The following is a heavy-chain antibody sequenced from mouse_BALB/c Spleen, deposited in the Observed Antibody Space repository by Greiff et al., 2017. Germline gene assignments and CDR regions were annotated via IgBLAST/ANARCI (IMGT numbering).Heavy chain of an antibody. J-gene: IGHJ3*01. CDR2: ISSGGGST. V-gene: IGHV5-12-1*01. CDR1: GFAFSSYE. D-gene: IGHD4-1*01. CDR3: ARHNTGTSWFAY. Sequence: EVKLMESGGGLVKPGGSLKLSCAASGFAFSSYEMSWVRQTPEKRLEWVAYISSGGGSTYYPDTVKGRFTISRDNAKNTLYLQMSSLKSEDTAMYYCARHNTGTSWFAYWGQGTLVTVSA.